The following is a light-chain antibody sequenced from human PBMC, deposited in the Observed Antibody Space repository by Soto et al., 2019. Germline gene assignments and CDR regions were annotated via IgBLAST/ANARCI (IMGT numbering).Light chain of an antibody. CDR2: AAS. CDR1: QDIGND. Sequence: IQMTQSPSSLSASVRNRVTITCRASQDIGNDLGWYQQKPGKAPNLLIYAASSLRSGVPSRFSGSGSGTHFTLTINSLQAEDSATYFCLQDYTYPWTFGQGTKVEIK. CDR3: LQDYTYPWT. J-gene: IGKJ1*01. V-gene: IGKV1-6*02.